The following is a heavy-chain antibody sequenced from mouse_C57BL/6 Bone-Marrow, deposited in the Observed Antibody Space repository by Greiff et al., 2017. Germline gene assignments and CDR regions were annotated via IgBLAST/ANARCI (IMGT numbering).Heavy chain of an antibody. V-gene: IGHV5-4*01. CDR1: GFTFSSSA. D-gene: IGHD1-1*01. J-gene: IGHJ4*01. CDR3: ASTVVATGAMDY. Sequence: EVHLVESGGGLVKPGGSLKLSCAASGFTFSSSAMSWVRQTPEKRLEWVATISDGGSYTYYPDNVKGRFTISRDNAKNNLYLQMSDLKSEDTAMYYCASTVVATGAMDYWGQGTSVTVSS. CDR2: ISDGGSYT.